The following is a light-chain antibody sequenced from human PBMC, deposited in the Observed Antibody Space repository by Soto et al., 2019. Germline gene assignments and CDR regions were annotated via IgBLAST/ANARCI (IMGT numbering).Light chain of an antibody. CDR1: SSDVGGYNY. CDR3: SSYTSSSTPEV. Sequence: QSALTQPASVYGSPGQSITISCTGTSSDVGGYNYVSWYQQHPGKAPKLMIYDVSNRPSGVSNRFSGSKSGNTASLPISGLQAEDEADYYCSSYTSSSTPEVFGGGTKLTVL. V-gene: IGLV2-14*01. J-gene: IGLJ2*01. CDR2: DVS.